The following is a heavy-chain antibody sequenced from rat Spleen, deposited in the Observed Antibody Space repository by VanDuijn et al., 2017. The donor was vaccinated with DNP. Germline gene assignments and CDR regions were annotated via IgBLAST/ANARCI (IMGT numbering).Heavy chain of an antibody. CDR1: GFSLTSYH. CDR2: IWDDGST. V-gene: IGHV2-32*01. CDR3: ARRSAPFDY. D-gene: IGHD3-1*01. Sequence: QVQLKESGPGLMQPSQTLSLTCIVSGFSLTSYHVHWVRQSPGKGLEWMGVIWDDGSTAYNSAIKSRLSISRDTSKSQVFLKMNSLQTEDTAMYFCARRSAPFDYWGQGVMVTVSS. J-gene: IGHJ2*01.